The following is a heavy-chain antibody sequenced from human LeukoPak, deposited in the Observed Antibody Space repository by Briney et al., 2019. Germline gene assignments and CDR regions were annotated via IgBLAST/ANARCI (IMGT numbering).Heavy chain of an antibody. D-gene: IGHD3-10*01. CDR1: GLTFSNYG. J-gene: IGHJ4*02. V-gene: IGHV3-23*01. Sequence: PTGGSLRLSCAASGLTFSNYGMGWVRQAPGKRLEWVSSIGGSGGGTNYGDSVKGRFTISRYNSKNTLYLQMNSLRAEDTAVYYCAKDLSLVTMVRGGSDDWGQGTLVTVSS. CDR3: AKDLSLVTMVRGGSDD. CDR2: IGGSGGGT.